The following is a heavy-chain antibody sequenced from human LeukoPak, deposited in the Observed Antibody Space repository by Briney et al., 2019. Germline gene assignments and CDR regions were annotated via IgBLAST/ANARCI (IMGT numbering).Heavy chain of an antibody. J-gene: IGHJ4*02. Sequence: GGSLRLSCAASGFTFSIYAMSWVRQAPGKGLEWVAAISSSGGTTYYADSMRGRFSISRDNSKSMLYLEMSSLRADDPAVYYCAKVAARRDYEAYFEYWGQGTQVTVSS. CDR1: GFTFSIYA. D-gene: IGHD5-24*01. CDR2: ISSSGGTT. V-gene: IGHV3-23*01. CDR3: AKVAARRDYEAYFEY.